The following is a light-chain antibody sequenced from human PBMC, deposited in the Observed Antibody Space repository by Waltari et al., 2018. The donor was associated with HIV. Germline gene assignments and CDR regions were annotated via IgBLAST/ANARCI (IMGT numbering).Light chain of an antibody. CDR1: QSYKRF. J-gene: IGKJ5*01. Sequence: DIVLTQSPANLSLSPGERATLSCRASQSYKRFLGWYQHKPGQAPRLLIYDASNRATGIPARFSGSGSGTDFTLTISGLEPEDFAIYYCQLRSNWPPTITFGQGTRLEIK. CDR3: QLRSNWPPTIT. CDR2: DAS. V-gene: IGKV3-11*01.